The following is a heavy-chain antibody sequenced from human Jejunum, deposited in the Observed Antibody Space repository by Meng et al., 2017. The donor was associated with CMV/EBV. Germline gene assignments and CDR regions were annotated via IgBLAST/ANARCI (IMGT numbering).Heavy chain of an antibody. J-gene: IGHJ4*02. CDR1: GFTFRGYD. CDR3: ARDGLAENWGDFDS. Sequence: AHRWGTWGGRVRPGGSLGLSCAASGFTFRGYDMSLVRQAPGKGLEWVSNIDGNGANTYYADSVRGRFTVSRDNSKNTVYLQMNSLRAEDTALYYCARDGLAENWGDFDSWGQGTLVTVSS. D-gene: IGHD3-16*01. CDR2: IDGNGANT. V-gene: IGHV3-23*01.